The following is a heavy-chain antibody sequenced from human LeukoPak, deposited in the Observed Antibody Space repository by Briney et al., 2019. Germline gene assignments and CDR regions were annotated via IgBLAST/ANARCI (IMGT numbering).Heavy chain of an antibody. J-gene: IGHJ2*01. CDR3: ARDPMSRWYFDL. D-gene: IGHD3-10*02. V-gene: IGHV4-39*07. Sequence: SETLSLTCTVSGGSISSSSYYCGSIRQPPGKGLEWIVSIYYSGSTYYNPSLKSQVTISVDTSKNQFSLKLSSVTAADTAVYYCARDPMSRWYFDLWGRGTLVTVSS. CDR1: GGSISSSSYY. CDR2: IYYSGST.